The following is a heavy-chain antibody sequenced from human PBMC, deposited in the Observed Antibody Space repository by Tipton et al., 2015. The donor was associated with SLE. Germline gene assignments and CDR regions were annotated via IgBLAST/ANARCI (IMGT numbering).Heavy chain of an antibody. Sequence: TLSLTCTVSGGSISSGEHYWSWIRQPPGKGLEWIGYIFYSGSTYYNPSLKSRVTISVDTSKNQFSLKLSSVTAADTAVYYCQYSSSPRGAYYYYMDVWGKGTTVTVSS. D-gene: IGHD6-13*01. J-gene: IGHJ6*03. CDR3: QYSSSPRGAYYYYMDV. CDR2: IFYSGST. V-gene: IGHV4-30-4*03. CDR1: GGSISSGEHY.